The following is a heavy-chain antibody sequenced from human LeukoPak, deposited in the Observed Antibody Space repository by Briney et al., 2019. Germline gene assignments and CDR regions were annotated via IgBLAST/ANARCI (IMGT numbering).Heavy chain of an antibody. V-gene: IGHV4-39*07. Sequence: SETLSLTCTVSGGSISSSSYYWGWIRQPPGKGLEWIGSIYYSGSTYYNPSLKGRVTISVDTSKNQFSLKLSSVTAADTAVYYCARDPTYSYGPRDRTLIDYWGQGTLVTVSS. J-gene: IGHJ4*02. CDR3: ARDPTYSYGPRDRTLIDY. CDR1: GGSISSSSYY. CDR2: IYYSGST. D-gene: IGHD5-18*01.